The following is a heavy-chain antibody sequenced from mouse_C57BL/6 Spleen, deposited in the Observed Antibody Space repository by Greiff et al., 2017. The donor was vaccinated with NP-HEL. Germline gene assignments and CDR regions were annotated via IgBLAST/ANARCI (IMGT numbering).Heavy chain of an antibody. CDR1: GYTFTSYW. CDR2: IHPNSGST. Sequence: QVQLQQPGAELVKPGASVMLSCKASGYTFTSYWMHWVKLRPGQGLEWIGMIHPNSGSTNYNEKFKSKATLTVAKSSSTAYMQLSSLTSEDSAVYYCARFYDGYYMIAYWGQGTLVTGSA. V-gene: IGHV1-64*01. J-gene: IGHJ3*01. D-gene: IGHD2-3*01. CDR3: ARFYDGYYMIAY.